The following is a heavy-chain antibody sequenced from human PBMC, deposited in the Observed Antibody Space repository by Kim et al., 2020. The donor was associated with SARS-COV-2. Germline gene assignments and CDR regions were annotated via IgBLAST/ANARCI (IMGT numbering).Heavy chain of an antibody. V-gene: IGHV4-39*07. CDR1: GDSINNYKYY. J-gene: IGHJ4*02. D-gene: IGHD6-13*01. Sequence: GSLSLTCSVSGDSINNYKYYWGWIRQPPGKGLEWIASIYYTGNTYHNPSLQSRVTMSIDTSKNQFSLNLTSVTAADTAIYYCVRDGAGITAAGTDSWGQGTLVTVAS. CDR2: IYYTGNT. CDR3: VRDGAGITAAGTDS.